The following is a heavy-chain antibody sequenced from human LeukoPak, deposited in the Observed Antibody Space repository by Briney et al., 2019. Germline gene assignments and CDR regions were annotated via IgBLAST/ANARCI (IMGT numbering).Heavy chain of an antibody. CDR3: ARELRYFDWLSSWFDP. D-gene: IGHD3-9*01. Sequence: ASVKVSCKASGYTFTSYDINWVRQATGQGLEWMGWISAYNGNTNYAQKLQGRVTMTTDTSTSTAYMELRSLRSDDTAVYYCARELRYFDWLSSWFDPWGQGTLVTVSS. CDR2: ISAYNGNT. J-gene: IGHJ5*02. V-gene: IGHV1-18*01. CDR1: GYTFTSYD.